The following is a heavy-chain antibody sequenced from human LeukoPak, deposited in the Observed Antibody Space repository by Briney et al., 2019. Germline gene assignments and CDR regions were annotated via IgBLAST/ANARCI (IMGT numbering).Heavy chain of an antibody. D-gene: IGHD4-17*01. V-gene: IGHV3-23*01. Sequence: PGGSLRLSCAASGFTLSSFAMTWVRQAPGKGLEWVSSITGGHYPTYNTDSVKGRFTISRDNSKNTLYLQMSSLRADDTAVYYCTKDPNGDYVGAFDPWGQGTLVTVSS. CDR2: ITGGHYPT. CDR3: TKDPNGDYVGAFDP. J-gene: IGHJ5*02. CDR1: GFTLSSFA.